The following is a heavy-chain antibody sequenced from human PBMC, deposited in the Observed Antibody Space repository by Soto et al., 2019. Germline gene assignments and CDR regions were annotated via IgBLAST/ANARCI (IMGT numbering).Heavy chain of an antibody. CDR1: GFTFSSYS. J-gene: IGHJ6*02. CDR2: ISSSSSYI. Sequence: GGSVRLSCAASGFTFSSYSMNWVRQAPGKGLEWVSSISSSSSYIYYADSVKGRFTISRDNAKNSLYLQMNSLRAEDTAVYYCARDFPYLFGVVIIRDYYYYGMDVWGQGTTVTVSS. CDR3: ARDFPYLFGVVIIRDYYYYGMDV. V-gene: IGHV3-21*01. D-gene: IGHD3-3*01.